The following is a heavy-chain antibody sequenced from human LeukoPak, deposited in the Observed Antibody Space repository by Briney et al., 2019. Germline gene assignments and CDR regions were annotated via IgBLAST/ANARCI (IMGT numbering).Heavy chain of an antibody. CDR2: ISGTGGTT. CDR1: GFTFSDYD. J-gene: IGHJ4*02. Sequence: HPGGSLRLSCAASGFTFSDYDMSWIRQAPGKGLEWVSAISGTGGTTYYADSVKGRFTISRDNSKNTLYLQMNSLGAEDTAVYYCAKDGMYSSSSSYYFDYWGQGTLVTVSS. CDR3: AKDGMYSSSSSYYFDY. V-gene: IGHV3-23*01. D-gene: IGHD6-6*01.